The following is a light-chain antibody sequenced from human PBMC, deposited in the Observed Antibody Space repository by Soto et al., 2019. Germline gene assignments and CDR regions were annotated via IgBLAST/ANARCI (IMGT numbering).Light chain of an antibody. J-gene: IGKJ3*01. CDR3: QQSYSTRFT. Sequence: DIQMTQSPSSLSASVGDRVTITCRASQSISSYLNWYQQKPGKAPKLLIYAASSLQSGVPSRFSGSGSVTDFTLIISSLQPEDFATYYCQQSYSTRFTFGPGTKVDIK. V-gene: IGKV1-39*01. CDR1: QSISSY. CDR2: AAS.